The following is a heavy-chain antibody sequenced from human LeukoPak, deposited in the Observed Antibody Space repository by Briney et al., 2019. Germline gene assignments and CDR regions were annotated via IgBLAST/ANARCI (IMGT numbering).Heavy chain of an antibody. CDR3: ARGVVVVPAAESSYYYYYYGMDV. D-gene: IGHD2-2*01. Sequence: PGGSLRLSCAASGFTLSGYWIHWVRHAPGKGLVWVARINPDGSTTSYADSVKGRITISRDNAKNTLYLQMHSLRAEDTAVDYCARGVVVVPAAESSYYYYYYGMDVWGQGTTVTVSS. V-gene: IGHV3-74*01. CDR1: GFTLSGYW. CDR2: INPDGSTT. J-gene: IGHJ6*02.